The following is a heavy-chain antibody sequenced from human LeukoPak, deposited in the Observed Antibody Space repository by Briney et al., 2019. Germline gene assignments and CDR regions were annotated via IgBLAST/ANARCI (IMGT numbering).Heavy chain of an antibody. D-gene: IGHD1-26*01. CDR1: GYTFSSYG. J-gene: IGHJ4*02. Sequence: ASVKVSCKASGYTFSSYGISWVRQAPGQGLEWMGWISAYNGNTNYAQKLQGRITMTTETSTSTAYMELRNLTSDDTAVYFCAKLVIDSGKPEDFWGQGTLVTVSS. CDR3: AKLVIDSGKPEDF. V-gene: IGHV1-18*01. CDR2: ISAYNGNT.